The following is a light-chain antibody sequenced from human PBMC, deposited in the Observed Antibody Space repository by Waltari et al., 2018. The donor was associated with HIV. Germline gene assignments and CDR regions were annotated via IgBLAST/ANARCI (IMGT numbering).Light chain of an antibody. Sequence: EIVMTQSPATLSVSPGERATLSCRASQSVSSNLAWYQQKPGQGPRLLIYGASTRATGIPARFSGSGSGAEFTLTISSLQSEDFAVYYCQQYNDWPSKFGQGTRLEIK. CDR1: QSVSSN. CDR2: GAS. CDR3: QQYNDWPSK. J-gene: IGKJ5*01. V-gene: IGKV3-15*01.